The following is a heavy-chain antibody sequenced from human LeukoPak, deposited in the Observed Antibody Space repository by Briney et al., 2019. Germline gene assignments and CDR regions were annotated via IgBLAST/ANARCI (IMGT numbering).Heavy chain of an antibody. D-gene: IGHD5-12*01. J-gene: IGHJ4*02. CDR2: VIGSSGST. CDR3: VKGAYDYIEMGYFDS. V-gene: IGHV3-23*01. Sequence: PGGSLRLSCAASGFTSTNYAMNWVRQAPGKGLEWVSIVIGSSGSTDYADSVKGRFTISRDNSKNMVFLQMNSLRPEDTAICYCVKGAYDYIEMGYFDSWGQGTLVIVSS. CDR1: GFTSTNYA.